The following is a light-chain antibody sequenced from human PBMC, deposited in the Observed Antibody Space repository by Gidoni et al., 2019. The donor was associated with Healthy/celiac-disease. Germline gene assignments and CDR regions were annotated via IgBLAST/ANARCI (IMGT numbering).Light chain of an antibody. CDR3: AAWDDSLNGVV. Sequence: QSVLTQPPSASGTPGPRGTISCSGSSSKLLIYSNNQRPSGVPDRFSGSKSGTSASLAISGLQSEDEADYYCAAWDDSLNGVVFGGGTKLTVL. J-gene: IGLJ2*01. CDR2: SNN. V-gene: IGLV1-44*01. CDR1: SS.